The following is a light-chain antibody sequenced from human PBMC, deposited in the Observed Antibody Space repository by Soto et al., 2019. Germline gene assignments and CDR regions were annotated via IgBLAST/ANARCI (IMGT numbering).Light chain of an antibody. CDR3: SSYTSSSTLCV. V-gene: IGLV2-14*01. CDR1: SSDVGGYNY. CDR2: DVS. Sequence: QSALPQPASGSGSPGQSITISCTGTSSDVGGYNYVSWYQQHPGKAPKLMIYDVSNRPSGVSNRFSGSKSGNTASLTISGLQAEDGADYYCSSYTSSSTLCVFGTGTKVTVL. J-gene: IGLJ1*01.